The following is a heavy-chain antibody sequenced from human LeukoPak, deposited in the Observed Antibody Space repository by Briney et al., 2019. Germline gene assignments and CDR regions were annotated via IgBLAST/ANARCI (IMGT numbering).Heavy chain of an antibody. Sequence: ASVKVSCKASGGTFSSYAISWVRQAPGQGLEWMGGIIPIFGTANYAQKFQGRVTITADESTSTAYMELSSLRSEDTAVYYCARVRLHYYDSSDYFGSWGQGTLVTVSS. CDR2: IIPIFGTA. D-gene: IGHD3-22*01. V-gene: IGHV1-69*13. CDR3: ARVRLHYYDSSDYFGS. J-gene: IGHJ5*02. CDR1: GGTFSSYA.